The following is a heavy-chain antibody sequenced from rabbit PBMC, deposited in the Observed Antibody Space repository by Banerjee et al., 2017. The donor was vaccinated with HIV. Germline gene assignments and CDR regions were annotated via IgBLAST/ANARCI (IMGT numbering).Heavy chain of an antibody. CDR1: GVSFSSNNY. J-gene: IGHJ4*01. CDR2: IGTGSGST. V-gene: IGHV1S40*01. D-gene: IGHD4-1*01. CDR3: ARDLTDAIGWNFGW. Sequence: QSLEESGGDLVKPGASLTLTCTASGVSFSSNNYMCWVRQAPGKGLEWIGCIGTGSGSTWYASWVNGRFTISKTSSTTVTLQMTSLAAADTATHFCARDLTDAIGWNFGWWGPGTLVTVS.